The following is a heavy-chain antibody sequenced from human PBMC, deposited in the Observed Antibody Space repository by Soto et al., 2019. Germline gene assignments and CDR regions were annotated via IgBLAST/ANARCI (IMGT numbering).Heavy chain of an antibody. D-gene: IGHD1-1*01. CDR1: GYTFTSYY. CDR3: ARDKLSTPGHYYYMDV. J-gene: IGHJ6*03. Sequence: GASVKVSCKASGYTFTSYYMHWVRQAPGQGLEWMGIINPSGGSTSYAQKFRGRVTMTRDTSTSTVYMELSSLRSEDAAVYYCARDKLSTPGHYYYMDVWGKGTTVTVSS. V-gene: IGHV1-46*03. CDR2: INPSGGST.